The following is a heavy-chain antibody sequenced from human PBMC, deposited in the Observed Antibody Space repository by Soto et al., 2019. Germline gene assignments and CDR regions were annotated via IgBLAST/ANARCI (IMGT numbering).Heavy chain of an antibody. CDR2: ISYDGSNK. CDR3: ARDSNWNYVYGMDV. V-gene: IGHV3-30-3*01. CDR1: GFTFSSYA. J-gene: IGHJ6*02. Sequence: QVQLVESGGGVVQPGRSLRLSCAASGFTFSSYAMHWVRQAPGKGLEWVAVISYDGSNKYYADSVKGRFTISGDNSKNTLYLQMNSLRAEDTAVYYCARDSNWNYVYGMDVWGQGTTVTVSS. D-gene: IGHD1-20*01.